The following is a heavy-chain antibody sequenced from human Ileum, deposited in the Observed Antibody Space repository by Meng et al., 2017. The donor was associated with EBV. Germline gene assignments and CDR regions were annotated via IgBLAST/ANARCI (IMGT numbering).Heavy chain of an antibody. J-gene: IGHJ4*02. Sequence: EVQLVESGGGLVQPGGSLRLSCATSGFIFSNYWMHWVRQAPGKGLVWVSRIHADGSVTNYADSVKGRFTISRDNAKNTPYLQMNSLRAEDTAVYYCARGLFWNQADYWGQGTLVTVSS. CDR2: IHADGSVT. D-gene: IGHD1-14*01. CDR1: GFIFSNYW. V-gene: IGHV3-74*01. CDR3: ARGLFWNQADY.